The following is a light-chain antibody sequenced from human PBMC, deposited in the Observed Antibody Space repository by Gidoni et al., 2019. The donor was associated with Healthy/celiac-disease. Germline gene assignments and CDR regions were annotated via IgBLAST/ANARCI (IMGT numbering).Light chain of an antibody. V-gene: IGKV1-8*01. Sequence: AIRMTQSPSSLSASTGDRVTITCRASQGISSYLAWYQQKPGKAPKLLIYAASTLQSGVPSRFSGSGSGTDFTLTISCLQSEDFATYYCQQYYSYPPITFSKGHDWRLN. CDR2: AAS. CDR3: QQYYSYPPIT. J-gene: IGKJ5*01. CDR1: QGISSY.